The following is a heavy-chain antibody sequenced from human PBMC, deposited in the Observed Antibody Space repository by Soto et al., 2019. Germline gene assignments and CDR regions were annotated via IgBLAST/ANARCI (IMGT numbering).Heavy chain of an antibody. CDR3: ASSYYYDSSGYYGDYYYYGMDV. D-gene: IGHD3-22*01. CDR2: INAGNGNT. V-gene: IGHV1-3*01. J-gene: IGHJ6*02. CDR1: GYTFTSYA. Sequence: QVQLVQSGAEVKKPGASVKVSCKASGYTFTSYAMHWVRQAPGQRLEWMGWINAGNGNTKYSQKFQGRVTITRDTXAXXAYMELSSLRSEDTAVYYCASSYYYDSSGYYGDYYYYGMDVWGQGTTVTVSS.